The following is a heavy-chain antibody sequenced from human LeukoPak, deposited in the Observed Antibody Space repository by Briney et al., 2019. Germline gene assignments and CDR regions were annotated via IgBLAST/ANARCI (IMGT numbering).Heavy chain of an antibody. J-gene: IGHJ4*02. Sequence: SGPTLVKPTQTLTLTCTFSGFSLSTSGVGVGWIRQPPGKALEWLALIYWNDDKCYSPSLKSRLTLTKDTSKNQVVLTMTNMDPVDTATYYCAHRGFGSSGSVFDYWGQGTLVTVSS. V-gene: IGHV2-5*01. CDR1: GFSLSTSGVG. CDR2: IYWNDDK. CDR3: AHRGFGSSGSVFDY. D-gene: IGHD3-22*01.